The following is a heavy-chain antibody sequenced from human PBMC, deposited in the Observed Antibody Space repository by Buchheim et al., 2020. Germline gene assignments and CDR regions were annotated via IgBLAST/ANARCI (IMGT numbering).Heavy chain of an antibody. CDR2: IYYSGST. J-gene: IGHJ6*02. CDR1: GGSISSYY. CDR3: AREAYDSSGYYYGDYYYYYGMDV. D-gene: IGHD3-22*01. V-gene: IGHV4-59*01. Sequence: QVQLQESGPGLVKPSETLSLTCTVSGGSISSYYWSWIRQPPGKGLEWIGYIYYSGSTNYNPSLKSRVTISVDTSKNQFSLKLSSVTAADTAVYYCAREAYDSSGYYYGDYYYYYGMDVWGQGTT.